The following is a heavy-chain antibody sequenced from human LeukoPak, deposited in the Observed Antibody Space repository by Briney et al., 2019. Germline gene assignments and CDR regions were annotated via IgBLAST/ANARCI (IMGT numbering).Heavy chain of an antibody. CDR1: GGTFSSYA. CDR3: ARDPKGRSDAFDI. Sequence: ASVKVSCKASGGTFSSYAISWVRQAPGQGLEWMGGIIPIFGTANYAQKFQGRVTITADESTSTAYMELSSLRSEDTAVYYCARDPKGRSDAFDIWGQGTMVTVSS. V-gene: IGHV1-69*13. CDR2: IIPIFGTA. J-gene: IGHJ3*02.